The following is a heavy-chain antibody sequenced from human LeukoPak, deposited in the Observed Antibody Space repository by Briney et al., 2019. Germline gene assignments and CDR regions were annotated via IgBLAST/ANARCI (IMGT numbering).Heavy chain of an antibody. J-gene: IGHJ4*02. CDR3: ARGRVGALDY. CDR1: VFILDDYA. Sequence: PGRSLTLSCAASVFILDDYAMHWVRQAPGPGQGWVARINSDASSTSYAGSVDGRFTISRGNAKNTLYLQMNSLRAEDTAVYYCARGRVGALDYWGQGTLVTVSS. V-gene: IGHV3-74*01. CDR2: INSDASST. D-gene: IGHD1-26*01.